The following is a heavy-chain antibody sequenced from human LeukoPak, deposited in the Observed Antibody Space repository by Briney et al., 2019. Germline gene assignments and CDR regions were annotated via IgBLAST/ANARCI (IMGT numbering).Heavy chain of an antibody. Sequence: PSETLSLTCTVSGYSISSGYYWGWIRQPPGKGLEWIGSIYHSGSTYYNPSLKSRVTISVDTSKNQFSLKLSSVTAADTAVYYCASYSSSWYLRWFDPWGQGTLVTVSS. CDR3: ASYSSSWYLRWFDP. J-gene: IGHJ5*02. D-gene: IGHD6-13*01. V-gene: IGHV4-38-2*02. CDR1: GYSISSGYY. CDR2: IYHSGST.